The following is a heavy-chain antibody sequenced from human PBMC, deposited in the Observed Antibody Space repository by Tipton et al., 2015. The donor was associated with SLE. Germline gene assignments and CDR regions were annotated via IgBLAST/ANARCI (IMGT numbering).Heavy chain of an antibody. J-gene: IGHJ4*02. D-gene: IGHD2-2*01. CDR1: GDSIRGHY. V-gene: IGHV4-4*07. Sequence: TLSLTCSVSGDSIRGHYWSWIRQPAGQGPQWIGRVYLSGLTKYNPSLESRVTMSMDSSKNQFSLEMTSVTAADTAIYYCARDWGYCSPTSCYFDYWGQGILVTVSS. CDR3: ARDWGYCSPTSCYFDY. CDR2: VYLSGLT.